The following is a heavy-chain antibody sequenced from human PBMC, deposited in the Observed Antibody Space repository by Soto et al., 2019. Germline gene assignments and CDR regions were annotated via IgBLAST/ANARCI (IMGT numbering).Heavy chain of an antibody. CDR3: ARGGIGYYYYGMDV. D-gene: IGHD3-10*01. CDR1: GFIFSDYY. Sequence: GGSLRLSCAASGFIFSDYYMSWIRQAPGKGLEWLSYISSDTSTISYADSVKGRFTISRDNTKNFLYLQMNSLRAADTAVYYCARGGIGYYYYGMDVWGQGTTVTVSS. CDR2: ISSDTSTI. V-gene: IGHV3-11*04. J-gene: IGHJ6*02.